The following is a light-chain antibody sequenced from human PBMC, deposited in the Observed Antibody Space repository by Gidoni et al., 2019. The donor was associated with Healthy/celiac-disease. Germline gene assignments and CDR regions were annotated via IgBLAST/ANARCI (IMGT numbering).Light chain of an antibody. Sequence: SYELTQPPSVSVSPGQTARITCSGDALPKQYAYWYQQKPGQAPVLVIYKDSERPSGIPERFSGSSSGTTVTLTISGVQAEDEADYYCQSVDTSGTYVLFGGGTKLTVL. CDR1: ALPKQY. CDR3: QSVDTSGTYVL. V-gene: IGLV3-25*03. J-gene: IGLJ2*01. CDR2: KDS.